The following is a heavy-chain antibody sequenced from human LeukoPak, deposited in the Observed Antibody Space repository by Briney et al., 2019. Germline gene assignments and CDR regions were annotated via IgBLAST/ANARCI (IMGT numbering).Heavy chain of an antibody. CDR3: ARRTPTVAPGRYFDY. CDR1: GVSISSGGYS. CDR2: IYYTGST. V-gene: IGHV4-30-4*07. J-gene: IGHJ4*02. D-gene: IGHD4-23*01. Sequence: SETLSLTCAVSGVSISSGGYSWSWIRQPPGKGLEWIAYIYYTGSTNYNPSLKSRVTISVDKSKNQFSLKLSSVTAADTAVYYCARRTPTVAPGRYFDYWGQGTLVTVSS.